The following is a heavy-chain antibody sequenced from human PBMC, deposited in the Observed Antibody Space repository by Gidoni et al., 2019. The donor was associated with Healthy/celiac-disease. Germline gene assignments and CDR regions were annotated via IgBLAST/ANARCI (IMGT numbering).Heavy chain of an antibody. CDR2: IYTSGST. J-gene: IGHJ4*02. Sequence: QVQLQEAGPGLVKPSETLSPTCTVPGGSISSAYWSWIRQPAGKGLEWIGRIYTSGSTNYNPSLKSRVTMSVDTSKNQFSLKLSSVPAADTAVYYCARDNGGPYYYDSSGLDYWGQGTLVTVSS. CDR3: ARDNGGPYYYDSSGLDY. D-gene: IGHD3-22*01. CDR1: GGSISSAY. V-gene: IGHV4-4*07.